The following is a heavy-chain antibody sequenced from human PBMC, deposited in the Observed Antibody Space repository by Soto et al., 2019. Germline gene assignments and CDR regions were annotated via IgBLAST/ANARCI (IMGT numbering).Heavy chain of an antibody. D-gene: IGHD2-2*01. CDR1: GGTFSSYA. J-gene: IGHJ6*02. CDR3: ARAASTVVVPGAIMFHYGMDV. V-gene: IGHV1-69*13. Sequence: SVKVSCKASGGTFSSYAISWVRQAPGQGREWMGVIMAIFGTANYAQKFQGRVTITADESMSTAYMELSSRRSEDTAEYCCARAASTVVVPGAIMFHYGMDVWGQGTTVTVSS. CDR2: IMAIFGTA.